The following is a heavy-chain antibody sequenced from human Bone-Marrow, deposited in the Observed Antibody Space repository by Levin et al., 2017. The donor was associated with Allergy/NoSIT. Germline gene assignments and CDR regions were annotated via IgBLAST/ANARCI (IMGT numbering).Heavy chain of an antibody. CDR1: GGSISSSSYY. J-gene: IGHJ4*02. CDR3: ARRVVPGYCCYFDY. D-gene: IGHD2-15*01. V-gene: IGHV4-39*01. CDR2: IYYSGST. Sequence: SETLSLTCTVSGGSISSSSYYWGWIRQPPGKGLEWIGSIYYSGSTYYNQSLKSRGTITLDTAKNQFSLKLSSVTAAYTSVYYCARRVVPGYCCYFDYWGQGTLVTVSS.